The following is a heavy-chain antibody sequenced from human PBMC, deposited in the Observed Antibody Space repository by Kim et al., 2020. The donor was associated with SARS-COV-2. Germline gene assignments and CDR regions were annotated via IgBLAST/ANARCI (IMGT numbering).Heavy chain of an antibody. Sequence: SETLSLTCTVSGGSISSSSYYWGWIRQPPGKGLEWIGSIYYSGSTYYNPSLKSRVTISVDTSKNQFSLKLSSVTAADTAVYYCARDSLYYHGSGSYYRRRYFDCWGQGTLVTVSS. CDR2: IYYSGST. D-gene: IGHD3-10*01. CDR1: GGSISSSSYY. V-gene: IGHV4-39*07. CDR3: ARDSLYYHGSGSYYRRRYFDC. J-gene: IGHJ4*02.